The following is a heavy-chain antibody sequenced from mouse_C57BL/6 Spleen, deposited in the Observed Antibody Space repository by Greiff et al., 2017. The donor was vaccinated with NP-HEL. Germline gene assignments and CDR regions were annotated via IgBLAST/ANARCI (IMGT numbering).Heavy chain of an antibody. V-gene: IGHV1-5*01. CDR1: GYTFTSYW. CDR3: TREGSSYENWYFDV. CDR2: IYPGHSDT. D-gene: IGHD1-1*01. J-gene: IGHJ1*03. Sequence: VQLQQSGTVLARPGASVKMSCKTSGYTFTSYWMHWVKQRPVQGLEWIGAIYPGHSDTSYNQKFKGKANLTADTSASTAYMALSSLTNEDSAGYYCTREGSSYENWYFDVWGTGTTVTVSS.